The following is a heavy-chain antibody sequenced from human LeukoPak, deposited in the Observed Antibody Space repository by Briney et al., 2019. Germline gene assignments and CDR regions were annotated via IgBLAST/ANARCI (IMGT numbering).Heavy chain of an antibody. V-gene: IGHV4-59*12. CDR2: IYYSGST. D-gene: IGHD3-3*01. CDR1: GGSINNYY. Sequence: SETLSLTCTVSGGSINNYYWNWIRQPPGKGLEWIGYIYYSGSTNYNPSLKSRVTISADTSKNQVSLKLTSVTAADTAVYYCARERSGSEIFARSFDIWGQGTMVTVSS. J-gene: IGHJ3*02. CDR3: ARERSGSEIFARSFDI.